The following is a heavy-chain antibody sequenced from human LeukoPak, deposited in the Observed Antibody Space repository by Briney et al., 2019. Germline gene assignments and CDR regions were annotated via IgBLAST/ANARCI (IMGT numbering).Heavy chain of an antibody. J-gene: IGHJ4*02. CDR3: AKDMGYSSGWNGFDY. V-gene: IGHV3-30*04. CDR1: GFTFSSYA. Sequence: PGGSLRLSCAASGFTFSSYAMHWVRQAPGKGLEWVAVISYDGSNKYYADSVKGRFTISRDNAKNSLYLQMNSLRAEDMALYYCAKDMGYSSGWNGFDYWGQGTLVTVSS. D-gene: IGHD6-19*01. CDR2: ISYDGSNK.